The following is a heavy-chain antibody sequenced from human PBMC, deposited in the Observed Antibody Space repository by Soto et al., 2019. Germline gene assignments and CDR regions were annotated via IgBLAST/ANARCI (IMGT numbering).Heavy chain of an antibody. Sequence: ASVKVSCKASGGTFSSYTISWVRQAPGQGLEWMGRIIPILGIANYAQKFQGRVTITADKSTSTAYMELSSLRSEDTAVYYCAREELSGYDNWFDPWGQGTLVTVSS. J-gene: IGHJ5*02. V-gene: IGHV1-69*04. CDR1: GGTFSSYT. D-gene: IGHD5-12*01. CDR3: AREELSGYDNWFDP. CDR2: IIPILGIA.